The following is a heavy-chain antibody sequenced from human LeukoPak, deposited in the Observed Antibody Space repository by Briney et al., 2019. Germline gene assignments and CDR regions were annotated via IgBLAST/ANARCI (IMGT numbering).Heavy chain of an antibody. V-gene: IGHV4-61*01. J-gene: IGHJ4*02. D-gene: IGHD1-14*01. CDR1: GGSVSSASYY. CDR3: ARHSGTLGYFDY. CDR2: IYYSGSA. Sequence: SETLSLTCTVSGGSVSSASYYWSWIRQPPGKGLEWIGCIYYSGSANYNPSLKSRVTISLDTSKNQFSLRLRSVTAADTAVYYCARHSGTLGYFDYWGQGTRVTVSS.